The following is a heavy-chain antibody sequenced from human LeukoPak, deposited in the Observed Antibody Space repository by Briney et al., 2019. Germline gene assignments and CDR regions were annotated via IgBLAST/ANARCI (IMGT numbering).Heavy chain of an antibody. V-gene: IGHV3-74*01. D-gene: IGHD6-13*01. CDR1: GFTFNSYL. CDR2: INSDGSSP. CDR3: ARVGGSSWGYFNYHMDV. J-gene: IGHJ6*03. Sequence: GGSLRLSCAASGFTFNSYLIHWARQAPGKGLVWVSRINSDGSSPTYADSVKGRFTISRDNAKNTLYLQMNSLRAEDTAVYYCARVGGSSWGYFNYHMDVWGKGTAVTVSS.